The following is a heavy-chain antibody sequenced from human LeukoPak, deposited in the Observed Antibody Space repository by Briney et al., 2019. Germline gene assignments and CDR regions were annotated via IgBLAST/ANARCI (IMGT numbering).Heavy chain of an antibody. J-gene: IGHJ2*01. V-gene: IGHV4-59*08. Sequence: SETLSLTCTVSGGSFSSFYWSWIRQPPGKGLEWIGYIYYTGGTNYNPSLKSRITRSVDTSKNQFSLQLSSVTAADTAVYYCARHGTTVAWYFDLWGRGTLVAVSS. CDR3: ARHGTTVAWYFDL. CDR2: IYYTGGT. CDR1: GGSFSSFY. D-gene: IGHD6-19*01.